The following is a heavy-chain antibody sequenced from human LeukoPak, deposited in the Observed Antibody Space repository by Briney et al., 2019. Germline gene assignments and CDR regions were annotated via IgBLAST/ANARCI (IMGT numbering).Heavy chain of an antibody. D-gene: IGHD2-15*01. J-gene: IGHJ6*03. V-gene: IGHV4-39*01. CDR1: GGSFSSSTYY. Sequence: PSETLSLTCTVSGGSFSSSTYYGGWIRQPPGKGLEWIGTTYYSGSAYYNPSLKSRVTISVDTSKNQFSLKLTSVTAADTAVYFCARLATGYCSGDNCYSDHYYFYMDVWGKGTTVTASS. CDR3: ARLATGYCSGDNCYSDHYYFYMDV. CDR2: TYYSGSA.